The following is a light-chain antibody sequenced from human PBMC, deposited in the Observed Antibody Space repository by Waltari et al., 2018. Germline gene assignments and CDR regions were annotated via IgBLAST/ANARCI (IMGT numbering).Light chain of an antibody. Sequence: IQLTQSPSSLSASVGDKVTITCRASEGISTYLAWYQQQPGKAPKLLIYGASTLQSGVPSRFSGSGSGPDFTLTISSLQPGDFATYYCQQLDKYPLTFGGGTKVEIK. CDR2: GAS. V-gene: IGKV1-9*01. CDR1: EGISTY. J-gene: IGKJ4*01. CDR3: QQLDKYPLT.